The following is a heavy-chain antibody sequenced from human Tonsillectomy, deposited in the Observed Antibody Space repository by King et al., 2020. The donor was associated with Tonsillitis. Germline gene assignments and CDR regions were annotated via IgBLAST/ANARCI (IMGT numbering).Heavy chain of an antibody. D-gene: IGHD3-10*01. V-gene: IGHV4-30-4*01. CDR1: GGSISSGDYY. Sequence: SCPGLVPPSQTLSLTCPVSGGSISSGDYYWSWIRQPPGKGLEWIGYIYYSGSTYYTPSLKSRVTLAVDTSTNQFSLKLSSVTAADTAVYYCARGLWFDRALDYWGQGTLVTVSS. CDR2: IYYSGST. CDR3: ARGLWFDRALDY. J-gene: IGHJ4*02.